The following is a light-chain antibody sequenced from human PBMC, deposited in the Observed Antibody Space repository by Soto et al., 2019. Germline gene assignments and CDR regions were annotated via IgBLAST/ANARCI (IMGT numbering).Light chain of an antibody. CDR1: SSDVGYNY. J-gene: IGLJ1*01. CDR3: SSYTTSNTRQIV. Sequence: QSVLTQPASVSGSPGQSIAISCTGTSSDVGYNYVSWYQHHPGKAPKLLIYDVSNRPSGISNRFSGSKSDNTASLTISGLQPEDEADYYCSSYTTSNTRQIVFGTGTKVTVL. V-gene: IGLV2-14*03. CDR2: DVS.